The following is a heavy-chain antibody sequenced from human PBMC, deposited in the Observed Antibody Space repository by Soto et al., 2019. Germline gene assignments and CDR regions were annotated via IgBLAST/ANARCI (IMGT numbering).Heavy chain of an antibody. V-gene: IGHV1-8*01. Sequence: ASVKVSCKASGYVFTSYDINWVRQVTGQGLEWMGRMNPNSGNTGYAQKFQGRVTMTRNTSISTAYMELSSLSSEDTAVYYCARGADIVVVPVASFGWFDPWGQGTLVTVSS. CDR1: GYVFTSYD. CDR3: ARGADIVVVPVASFGWFDP. CDR2: MNPNSGNT. D-gene: IGHD2-2*01. J-gene: IGHJ5*02.